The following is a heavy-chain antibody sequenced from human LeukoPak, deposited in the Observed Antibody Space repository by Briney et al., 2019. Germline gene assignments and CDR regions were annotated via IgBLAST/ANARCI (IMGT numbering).Heavy chain of an antibody. Sequence: ASVKVSCKASGYTFSAYYMHWVRQAPGQGLEWMGWINPNSGGTNYAQKFQGRVTMTRDTSISTAYMELSRLRSDDTAVYYCARGPNTYYYDSSGYPFGYWGQGTLVTVSS. CDR3: ARGPNTYYYDSSGYPFGY. J-gene: IGHJ4*02. CDR1: GYTFSAYY. CDR2: INPNSGGT. D-gene: IGHD3-22*01. V-gene: IGHV1-2*02.